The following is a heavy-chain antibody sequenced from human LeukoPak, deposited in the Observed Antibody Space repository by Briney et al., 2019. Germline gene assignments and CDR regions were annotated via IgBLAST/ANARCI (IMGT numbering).Heavy chain of an antibody. CDR2: IYYSGST. J-gene: IGHJ4*02. D-gene: IGHD6-13*01. Sequence: PSETLSLTCTVSGGSISSGGYYWSWIRQHPGKGLEWIGYIYYSGSTYCNPSLKSRVTISADTSKNQFSLKLSSVTAADTAVYYCARARSAAGNFDYWGQGTLVTVSS. V-gene: IGHV4-31*03. CDR3: ARARSAAGNFDY. CDR1: GGSISSGGYY.